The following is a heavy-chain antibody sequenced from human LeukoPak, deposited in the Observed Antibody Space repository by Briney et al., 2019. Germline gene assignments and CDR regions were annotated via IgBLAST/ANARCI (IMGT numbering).Heavy chain of an antibody. CDR3: AREGRLGYDILTGYPLDY. CDR2: INPNSGGT. Sequence: GASVEVSCKASGYTFTGYYMHWVRQAPGQGLEWMGRINPNSGGTNYAQKFQGRVTMTRDTSISTAYMELSRLRSDDTAVYYCAREGRLGYDILTGYPLDYWGQGTLVTVSS. V-gene: IGHV1-2*06. CDR1: GYTFTGYY. J-gene: IGHJ4*02. D-gene: IGHD3-9*01.